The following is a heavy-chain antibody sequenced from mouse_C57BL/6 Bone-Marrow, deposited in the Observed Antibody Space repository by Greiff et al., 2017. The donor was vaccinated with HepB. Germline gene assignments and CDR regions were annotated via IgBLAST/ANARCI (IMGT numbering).Heavy chain of an antibody. CDR1: GFTFTDYY. D-gene: IGHD4-1*01. CDR3: ARSGSGWYFDV. CDR2: IRNKANGYTT. J-gene: IGHJ1*03. Sequence: EVQVVESGGGLVQPGGSLSLSCAASGFTFTDYYMSWVRQPPGKALEWLGFIRNKANGYTTEYSASVKGRFTISRDNSQSILYLQMNALRAEDSATYYCARSGSGWYFDVWGTGTTVTVSS. V-gene: IGHV7-3*01.